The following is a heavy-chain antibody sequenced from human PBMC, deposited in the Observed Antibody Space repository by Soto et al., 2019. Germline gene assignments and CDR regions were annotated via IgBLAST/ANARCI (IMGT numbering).Heavy chain of an antibody. V-gene: IGHV4-34*01. CDR3: ARGTYCSSTSCYWGMDI. CDR2: INHSGST. J-gene: IGHJ6*02. Sequence: QVQLQQWGAGLLKPSETLSLTCAVYGGSFSGYYWSWIRQPPGKGLEWIGEINHSGSTNYNPSLKSRVTISVDTSKNQFSLKMSSVTAADTAVYYCARGTYCSSTSCYWGMDIWGQGTTVTVSS. D-gene: IGHD2-2*01. CDR1: GGSFSGYY.